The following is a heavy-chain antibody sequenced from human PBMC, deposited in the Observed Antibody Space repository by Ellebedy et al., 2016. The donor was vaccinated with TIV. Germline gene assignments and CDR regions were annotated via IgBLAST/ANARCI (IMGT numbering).Heavy chain of an antibody. CDR2: IYYSCNT. CDR1: GGSISSYF. CDR3: VRGRGIAVAGTYEDTWFDP. Sequence: MPSETLSLTCTVSGGSISSYFWTWIRQLPGKGLEWIGAIYYSCNTYYNPSLKTRASMSVDTSNTHFSLRLNSVTAADTAVYYCVRGRGIAVAGTYEDTWFDPWGQGTLVTVSS. D-gene: IGHD6-19*01. V-gene: IGHV4-59*01. J-gene: IGHJ5*02.